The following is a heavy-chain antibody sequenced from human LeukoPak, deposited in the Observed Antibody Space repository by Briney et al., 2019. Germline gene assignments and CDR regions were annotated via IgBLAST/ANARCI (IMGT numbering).Heavy chain of an antibody. CDR1: GYSFTSYW. CDR2: IYPGDSET. D-gene: IGHD3-22*01. J-gene: IGHJ4*02. Sequence: GDSLKISCKGSGYSFTSYWIGGVRQMPGKGLEWMGIIYPGDSETRYHTSFQGQVTISADKSISTTYLQRSSLKVSDTAMYYCARHVTYYYDSSEYYFDYWGQGTLVTVSS. V-gene: IGHV5-51*01. CDR3: ARHVTYYYDSSEYYFDY.